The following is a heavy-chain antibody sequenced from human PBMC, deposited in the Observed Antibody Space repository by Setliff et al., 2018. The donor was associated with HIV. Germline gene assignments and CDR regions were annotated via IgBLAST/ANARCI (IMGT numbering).Heavy chain of an antibody. CDR1: GDTFSNYA. CDR3: ARDLGYCSSTSCYGSDYYMDV. CDR2: INPSGGST. D-gene: IGHD2-2*01. J-gene: IGHJ6*03. V-gene: IGHV1-46*01. Sequence: ASVKVSCKASGDTFSNYAISWVRQAPGQGLEWMGLINPSGGSTTYAQKFLGRVTLTRDTSTSTVYMELRSLRSDDTAVYYCARDLGYCSSTSCYGSDYYMDVWGKGTTVTVSS.